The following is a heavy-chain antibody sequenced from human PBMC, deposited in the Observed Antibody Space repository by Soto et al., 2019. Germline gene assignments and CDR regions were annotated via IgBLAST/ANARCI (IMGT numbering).Heavy chain of an antibody. Sequence: ASVTVSCKASGYTFTSYGISWVRQAPGQGLEWMGWISAYNGNTNYAQKLQGRVTMTTDTSTSTAYMELRSLRSDDTAVYYCARVRPSLDQWDCSGGSCYVNWFDPWGQGTLVTVS. J-gene: IGHJ5*02. V-gene: IGHV1-18*01. CDR2: ISAYNGNT. CDR1: GYTFTSYG. CDR3: ARVRPSLDQWDCSGGSCYVNWFDP. D-gene: IGHD2-15*01.